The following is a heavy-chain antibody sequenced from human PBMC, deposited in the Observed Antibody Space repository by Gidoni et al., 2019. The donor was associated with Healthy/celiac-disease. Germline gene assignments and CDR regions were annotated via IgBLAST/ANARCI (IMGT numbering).Heavy chain of an antibody. CDR2: IIPIVGTE. Sequence: QVQLVQSGAEVKKPGSSVKVSCKASGGTFSSYAISWVRQAPGQGLEWMGGIIPIVGTENYAQKFQGRVTITADKSPSTAYMGLSSLRSEDPAVFYWAGGGAPTVLGAFDIWGQGTMVTVSS. CDR1: GGTFSSYA. J-gene: IGHJ3*02. CDR3: AGGGAPTVLGAFDI. D-gene: IGHD1-26*01. V-gene: IGHV1-69*06.